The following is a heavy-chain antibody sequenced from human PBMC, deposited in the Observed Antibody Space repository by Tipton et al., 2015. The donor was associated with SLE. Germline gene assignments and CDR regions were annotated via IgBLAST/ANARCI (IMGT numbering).Heavy chain of an antibody. Sequence: SLRLSCAASGFTFSSYSMNWVRQAPGKGLEWVSYISSSSSTIYYADSVKGRFTISRDNAKNSLYLQMNSLRAEDTAVYYCARQSGGYYYMDVWGKGTTVTVSS. CDR2: ISSSSSTI. D-gene: IGHD1-26*01. CDR1: GFTFSSYS. J-gene: IGHJ6*03. V-gene: IGHV3-48*01. CDR3: ARQSGGYYYMDV.